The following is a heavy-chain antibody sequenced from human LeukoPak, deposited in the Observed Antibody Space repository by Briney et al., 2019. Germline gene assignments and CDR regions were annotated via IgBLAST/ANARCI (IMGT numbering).Heavy chain of an antibody. CDR2: IKQDGSEK. CDR1: GFTFSSYW. D-gene: IGHD5-12*01. CDR3: ARGGVDIVATMDFDY. V-gene: IGHV3-7*01. Sequence: GGSLRLSCAASGFTFSSYWMSWVRQAPGKGLEWVANIKQDGSEKYYVDSVKGRFTISRDNAKNSLYLQMNSVRAEDTAVYYCARGGVDIVATMDFDYWGQGTLVTVSS. J-gene: IGHJ4*02.